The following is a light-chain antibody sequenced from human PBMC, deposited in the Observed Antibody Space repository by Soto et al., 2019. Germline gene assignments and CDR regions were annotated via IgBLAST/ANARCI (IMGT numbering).Light chain of an antibody. CDR2: DVS. CDR1: SSDVGAYTY. V-gene: IGLV2-14*01. J-gene: IGLJ1*01. CDR3: TSYTSSSTPYV. Sequence: QSVLTQPASVSGSPVQSITISCAGTSSDVGAYTYVSWYQQHPGKAPKLMIYDVSNRPSGVSNRSSGSKSGNTASLTISGLQAEDEADYYCTSYTSSSTPYVFGGGTKVTVL.